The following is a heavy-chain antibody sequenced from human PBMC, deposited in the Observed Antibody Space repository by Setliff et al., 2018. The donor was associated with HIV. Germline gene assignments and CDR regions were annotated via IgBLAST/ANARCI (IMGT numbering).Heavy chain of an antibody. D-gene: IGHD3-10*01. Sequence: SETLSLTCIVSGYFINSGYYWGWVRQPPGKGLEWIGSAYHSGSTYYKPSLKSRLTISVDTSKNKLSLKLTSVTAADTAKYYCARSITMVRGSVMTGGAFDVWGQGAKVTVSS. J-gene: IGHJ3*01. CDR2: AYHSGST. V-gene: IGHV4-38-2*02. CDR3: ARSITMVRGSVMTGGAFDV. CDR1: GYFINSGYY.